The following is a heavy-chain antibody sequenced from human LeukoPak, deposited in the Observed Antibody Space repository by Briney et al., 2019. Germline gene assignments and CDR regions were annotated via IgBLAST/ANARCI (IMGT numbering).Heavy chain of an antibody. D-gene: IGHD5-18*01. CDR3: ARDSSRGYSYTFDY. Sequence: ASVKVSCKTSGYTFTSYDINWVRQATGQGLEWMGGIIPIFGTANYAQKFQGRVTITADKSTSTAYMELSSLRSEDTAVYYCARDSSRGYSYTFDYWGQGTLVTVSS. J-gene: IGHJ4*02. CDR1: GYTFTSYD. V-gene: IGHV1-69*06. CDR2: IIPIFGTA.